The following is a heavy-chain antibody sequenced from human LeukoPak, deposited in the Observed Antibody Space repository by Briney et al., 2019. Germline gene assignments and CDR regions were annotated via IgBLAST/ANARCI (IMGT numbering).Heavy chain of an antibody. D-gene: IGHD5-12*01. V-gene: IGHV4-59*01. Sequence: SETLSLTCTVSGGSIRSYYWSWIRQPPGKGLEWIGYIYYSGSTYYNPSLKSRVTISVDTSKNQFSLKLSSVTAADTAVYYCARDSSGYDTLDYWGQGTLVTVSS. J-gene: IGHJ4*02. CDR1: GGSIRSYY. CDR2: IYYSGST. CDR3: ARDSSGYDTLDY.